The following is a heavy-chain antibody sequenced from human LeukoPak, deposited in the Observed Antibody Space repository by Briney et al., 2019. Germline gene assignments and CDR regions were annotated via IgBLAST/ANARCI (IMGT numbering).Heavy chain of an antibody. V-gene: IGHV3-7*01. CDR1: GFTFSSYE. J-gene: IGHJ4*02. CDR3: ARVEDQWELPSHLDY. D-gene: IGHD1-26*01. CDR2: IKQDGSEK. Sequence: PGGSLRLSCAASGFTFSSYEMNWVRQAPGKGLEWVANIKQDGSEKYYVDSVKGRFTISRDNAKNSLYLQMNSLRAEDTAVYYCARVEDQWELPSHLDYWGQGTLVTVSS.